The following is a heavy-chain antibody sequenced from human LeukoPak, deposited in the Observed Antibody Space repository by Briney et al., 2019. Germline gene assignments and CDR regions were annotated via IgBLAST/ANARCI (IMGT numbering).Heavy chain of an antibody. V-gene: IGHV4-31*03. J-gene: IGHJ4*02. CDR1: GGSISSDDYY. CDR2: ISYSGST. CDR3: ARERQYGDRLFDY. Sequence: PSETLSLTCTVSGGSISSDDYYWSWIRQHPGKGLDWIGYISYSGSTYYNPSLKSRVTISIDTSKNQFSLKLDSVTAADTSVYYCARERQYGDRLFDYWGQGTLVTVSS. D-gene: IGHD4-17*01.